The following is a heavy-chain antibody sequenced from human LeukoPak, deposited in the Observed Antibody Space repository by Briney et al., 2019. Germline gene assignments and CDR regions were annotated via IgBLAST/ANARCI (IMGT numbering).Heavy chain of an antibody. D-gene: IGHD2-15*01. CDR1: GGSISSGSYY. J-gene: IGHJ4*02. CDR2: IYTSGST. V-gene: IGHV4-61*02. Sequence: SETLSLTCTVSGGSISSGSYYWSWIRQPAGKGLEWIGRIYTSGSTNYNPSPKSRVTISVDTSKNQFSLKLSSVTAADTAVYYCAREAPLVVFDYWGQGTLVTVSS. CDR3: AREAPLVVFDY.